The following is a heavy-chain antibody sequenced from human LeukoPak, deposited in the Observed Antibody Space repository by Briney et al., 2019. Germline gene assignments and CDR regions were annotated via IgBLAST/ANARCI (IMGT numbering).Heavy chain of an antibody. CDR2: ISSSSNYT. CDR1: GFTFSDYY. J-gene: IGHJ5*02. Sequence: GGSLRLPCAASGFTFSDYYMSWIRQAPEKGLEWVSYISSSSNYTNYADSVKGRFTISRDNAKSSLYLRMNSLTAEDTAVYYCARQGNNWFDPWGQGTLVTVSS. CDR3: ARQGNNWFDP. V-gene: IGHV3-11*06.